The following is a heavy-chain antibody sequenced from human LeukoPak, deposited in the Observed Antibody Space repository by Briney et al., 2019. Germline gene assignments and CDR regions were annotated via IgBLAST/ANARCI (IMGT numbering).Heavy chain of an antibody. CDR3: ARGADVDY. V-gene: IGHV3-48*04. J-gene: IGHJ4*02. CDR1: GFTFSSYS. CDR2: ISSSSSTI. Sequence: GSLRLSCAASGFTFSSYSMNWVRQAPGKGLEWVSYISSSSSTIYYADSVKGRFTISRDNAKNSLYLQMNSLRAEDTAVYYCARGADVDYWGQGTLVTVSS. D-gene: IGHD6-13*01.